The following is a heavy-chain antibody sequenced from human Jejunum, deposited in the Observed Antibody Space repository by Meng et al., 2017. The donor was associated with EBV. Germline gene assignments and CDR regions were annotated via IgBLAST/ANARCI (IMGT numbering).Heavy chain of an antibody. CDR3: AKDRNYYIDY. Sequence: EWHWVECGGGLIQPGVSLRLSCAASGFTLSGFGMYWVRQVPGKGLVWISRINGDGSRTTYADSVKDRFTISRDNAKNTLYLQMNSLRAEDTAVYYCAKDRNYYIDYWGQGTLVTVSS. J-gene: IGHJ4*02. CDR1: GFTLSGFG. CDR2: INGDGSRT. V-gene: IGHV3-74*01.